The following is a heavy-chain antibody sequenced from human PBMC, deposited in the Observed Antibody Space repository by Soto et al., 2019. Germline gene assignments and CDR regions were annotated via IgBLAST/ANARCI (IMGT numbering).Heavy chain of an antibody. V-gene: IGHV2-5*02. CDR1: GFSLTTSGVG. CDR3: AHRVLRTVFGLVTTTAIYFHF. CDR2: IYWDDDK. Sequence: QITLNESGPTVVRPTETLTLTCRFSGFSLTTSGVGVGWIRQSPGKAPEWLALIYWDDDKRYSASLKSRLTNTKDTSKNQVVLTVSDLDPTDTATYYCAHRVLRTVFGLVTTTAIYFHFWGQGTPVAVSS. J-gene: IGHJ4*02. D-gene: IGHD3-3*01.